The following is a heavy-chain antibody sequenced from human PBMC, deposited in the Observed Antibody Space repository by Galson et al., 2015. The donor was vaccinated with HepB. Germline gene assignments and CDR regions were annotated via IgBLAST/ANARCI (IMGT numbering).Heavy chain of an antibody. Sequence: SLRLSCAASGFTFDDYTMHWVRQAPGKGLEWVSLISWDGGSTYYADSVKGRFTISRDNSKNSLYLQMNSLRTEDTALYYCAKDKGGSLSTLDYWGQGTLVTVSS. D-gene: IGHD1-26*01. V-gene: IGHV3-43*01. CDR3: AKDKGGSLSTLDY. CDR2: ISWDGGST. J-gene: IGHJ4*02. CDR1: GFTFDDYT.